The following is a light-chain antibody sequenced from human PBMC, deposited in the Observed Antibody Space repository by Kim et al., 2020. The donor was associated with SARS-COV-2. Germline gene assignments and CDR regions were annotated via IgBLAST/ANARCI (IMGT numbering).Light chain of an antibody. V-gene: IGLV7-46*01. Sequence: PGGTVTLSCDSNTGEVTSGHFPYWFQQKPGQAPRTLIYDTRNKYSWTPARFSGSLLGGKAALTLSGAQPEDEAEYYCLLSYSGREVFGGGTQLTVL. CDR2: DTR. CDR3: LLSYSGREV. J-gene: IGLJ2*01. CDR1: TGEVTSGHF.